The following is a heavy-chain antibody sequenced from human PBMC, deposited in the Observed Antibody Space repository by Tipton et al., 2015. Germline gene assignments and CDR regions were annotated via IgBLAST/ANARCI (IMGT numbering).Heavy chain of an antibody. V-gene: IGHV4-4*07. CDR2: IYTSDST. D-gene: IGHD2-2*01. CDR1: GGSISSYY. CDR3: ARDRVASYAFDD. Sequence: TLSLTCTVSGGSISSYYWSWIRQPAGRGLEWIGLIYTSDSTKYNPSLKSRVTMSVDTSKNEVYLNLGSVTAADTAVYYCARDRVASYAFDDWGQGTLVAVSS. J-gene: IGHJ4*02.